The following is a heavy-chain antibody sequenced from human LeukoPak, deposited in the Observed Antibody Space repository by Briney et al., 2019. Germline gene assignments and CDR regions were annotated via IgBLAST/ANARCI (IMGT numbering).Heavy chain of an antibody. J-gene: IGHJ6*02. V-gene: IGHV4-4*02. CDR3: ARQQWKQQGRDYYFNGLDV. CDR1: AGSIRSSSW. Sequence: SETLSLTCSVSAGSIRSSSWWSWVRQSPVKGLEWIGEIYLYGTTNYNPSLKSRVTMSVDRSKNQFSLKLSSVTAADTAVYYCARQQWKQQGRDYYFNGLDVWGPGTTVIVSS. D-gene: IGHD6-19*01. CDR2: IYLYGTT.